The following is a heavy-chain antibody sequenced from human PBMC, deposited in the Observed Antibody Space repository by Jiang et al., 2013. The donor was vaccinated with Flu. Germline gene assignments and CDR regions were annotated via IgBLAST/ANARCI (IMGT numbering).Heavy chain of an antibody. CDR2: IYYSGIT. J-gene: IGHJ4*02. Sequence: TLSLTCTVSGGSISSYYWSWIRQPPGKGLEWIGYIYYSGITKYNPSLKSRVTISVDTSKNQISLKMSSVTAADTAVYYCARTSPHGHQDYWGQGTLVTVSS. CDR1: GGSISSYY. D-gene: IGHD2-2*01. CDR3: ARTSPHGHQDY. V-gene: IGHV4-59*01.